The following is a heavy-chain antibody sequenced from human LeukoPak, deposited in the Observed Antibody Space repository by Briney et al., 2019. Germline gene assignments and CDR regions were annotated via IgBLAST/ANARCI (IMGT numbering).Heavy chain of an antibody. CDR1: GGSISSGDYY. CDR3: ARPYYYDSRIDP. D-gene: IGHD3-22*01. J-gene: IGHJ5*02. V-gene: IGHV4-30-4*01. Sequence: SETLSLTCTVSGGSISSGDYYWSWIRQPPGKGLEWIGYIYFSGSTYYNPSLKSRVTISVDTSKNQLSLKLTSVTAADTAVYYCARPYYYDSRIDPWGQGTLVTVSS. CDR2: IYFSGST.